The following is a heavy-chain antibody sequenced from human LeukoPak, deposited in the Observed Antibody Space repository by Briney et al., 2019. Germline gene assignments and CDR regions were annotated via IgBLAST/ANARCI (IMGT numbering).Heavy chain of an antibody. CDR1: GGSISGSY. J-gene: IGHJ3*02. Sequence: SETLSLTCTVSGGSISGSYWSWIRQPPGKGLEWIGYIHYSGNTNYTPTLRSRFTMSVDTSKNQFSLKLNSVTAADTAVYYCVRGYYDSSGSSNTFDIWGQGTRVTVSS. D-gene: IGHD3-22*01. V-gene: IGHV4-59*01. CDR2: IHYSGNT. CDR3: VRGYYDSSGSSNTFDI.